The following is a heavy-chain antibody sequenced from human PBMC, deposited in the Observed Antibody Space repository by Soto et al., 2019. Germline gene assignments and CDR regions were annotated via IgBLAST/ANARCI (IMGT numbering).Heavy chain of an antibody. Sequence: PGGSLILSCAASGFTFSSYWMSWVRQAPGKGLEWVANIKQDGSEKYYVDSVKGRFTISRDNAKNSLYLQMNSLRAEDTAVYYCARDYYSNYVRWDYYYGLDVWGQGTTVTVSS. CDR2: IKQDGSEK. V-gene: IGHV3-7*01. J-gene: IGHJ6*02. CDR1: GFTFSSYW. CDR3: ARDYYSNYVRWDYYYGLDV. D-gene: IGHD4-4*01.